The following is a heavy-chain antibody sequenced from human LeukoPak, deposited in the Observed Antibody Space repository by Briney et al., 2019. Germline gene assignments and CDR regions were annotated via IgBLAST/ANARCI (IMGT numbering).Heavy chain of an antibody. CDR1: GYTFTSYA. CDR3: ARGGSRSPRDAFDI. Sequence: GASVKVSCKASGYTFTSYALHWVRQAPGQRLEWMGWINAGNGNTKYSQEFQGRVTITRDTSTSTVYMELSSLRSEDTAVYYCARGGSRSPRDAFDIWGQGTMVTVSS. J-gene: IGHJ3*02. D-gene: IGHD6-13*01. V-gene: IGHV1-3*01. CDR2: INAGNGNT.